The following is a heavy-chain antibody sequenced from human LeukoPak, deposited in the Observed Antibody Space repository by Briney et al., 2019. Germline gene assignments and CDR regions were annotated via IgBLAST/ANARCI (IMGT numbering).Heavy chain of an antibody. CDR2: IYTSGST. CDR1: GGSISSYY. V-gene: IGHV4-4*07. Sequence: SETLSLTCTVSGGSISSYYWSWIRQPAGKGLEWIGRIYTSGSTNYNPSLKSRVTMSVDTSKNQFSLKLSSVTAADTAVYYCAREGIVLMVYARVWFDPWGQGTLVTVSS. CDR3: AREGIVLMVYARVWFDP. J-gene: IGHJ5*02. D-gene: IGHD2-8*01.